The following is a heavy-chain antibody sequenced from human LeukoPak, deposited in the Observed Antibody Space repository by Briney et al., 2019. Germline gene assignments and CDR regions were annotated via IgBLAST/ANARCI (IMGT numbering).Heavy chain of an antibody. CDR2: INAGNGNT. D-gene: IGHD2-21*01. CDR1: GYTFTSYY. Sequence: GASVKVSCKASGYTFTSYYMHWVRPAPGQRLEWMGWINAGNGNTKYSQKFQGRVTITRDTSASTAYMELSSLRSEDTAVYYCARDLERIVVVSLPSDYWGQGTLVTVSS. CDR3: ARDLERIVVVSLPSDY. J-gene: IGHJ4*02. V-gene: IGHV1-3*01.